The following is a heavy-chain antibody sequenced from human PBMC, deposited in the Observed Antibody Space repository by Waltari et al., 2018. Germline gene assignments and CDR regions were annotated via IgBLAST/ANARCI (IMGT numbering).Heavy chain of an antibody. V-gene: IGHV1-69*10. CDR3: ARDPTYCSGDCYTGWFDP. CDR2: IIPILGIA. J-gene: IGHJ5*02. Sequence: QVQLVQSGAEVKKPGSSVKVSCKASGGNFSSYAISWVRQAPGQGLEWMGGIIPILGIANYEQKCQGRVTCTADKSSSRAYMELSSLGSAETAVYYCARDPTYCSGDCYTGWFDPWGQGTLVTVSS. CDR1: GGNFSSYA. D-gene: IGHD2-21*01.